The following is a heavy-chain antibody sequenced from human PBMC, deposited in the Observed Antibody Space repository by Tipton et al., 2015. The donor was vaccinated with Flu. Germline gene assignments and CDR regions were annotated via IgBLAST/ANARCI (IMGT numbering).Heavy chain of an antibody. Sequence: GSLRLSCAASGFTFDDYAMHWVRQAPGKGLEWVSLISWDGGSTYYADSVKGRFTISRDNSKNSLYLQMNSLRAEDTALYYCAKGSITGTPRNYYYYYGMDVWGQGTTVTVSS. CDR2: ISWDGGST. J-gene: IGHJ6*02. V-gene: IGHV3-43D*04. CDR3: AKGSITGTPRNYYYYYGMDV. D-gene: IGHD1-7*01. CDR1: GFTFDDYA.